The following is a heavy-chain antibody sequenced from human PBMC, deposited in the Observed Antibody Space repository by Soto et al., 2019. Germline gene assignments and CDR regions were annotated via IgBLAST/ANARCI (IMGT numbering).Heavy chain of an antibody. CDR2: IYHRGGT. CDR3: ARVTKVLPEAGNCDY. D-gene: IGHD6-19*01. J-gene: IGHJ4*02. V-gene: IGHV4-4*02. Sequence: QVQLQESGPGLVKPSETLSLTCDVSGISLSTDNWWSWVRQAPGRGLEWIGEIYHRGGTRYNPALMRQVTISAGKSKSQLSLRQKSVAATDVAVDSCARVTKVLPEAGNCDYWGQGNLVTVS. CDR1: GISLSTDNW.